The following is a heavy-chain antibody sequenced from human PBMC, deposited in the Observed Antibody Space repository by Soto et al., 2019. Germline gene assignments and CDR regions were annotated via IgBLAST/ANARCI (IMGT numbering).Heavy chain of an antibody. D-gene: IGHD3-3*01. V-gene: IGHV4-4*07. CDR3: ARDNNDFWSLYPLAFDY. CDR2: ISTSGNV. J-gene: IGHJ4*02. Sequence: PSETLSLTCTVSGGSLTKYYWGWIRQSAGKGLEWIGRISTSGNVVSKASLMSRLTMSVDTSKNQFSLRLTSVTAADTAVYYCARDNNDFWSLYPLAFDYWGQGALVTVSS. CDR1: GGSLTKYY.